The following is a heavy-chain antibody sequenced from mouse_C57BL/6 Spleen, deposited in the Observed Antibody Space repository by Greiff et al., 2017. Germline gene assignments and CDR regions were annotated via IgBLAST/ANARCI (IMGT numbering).Heavy chain of an antibody. V-gene: IGHV1-15*01. J-gene: IGHJ2*01. D-gene: IGHD4-1*01. Sequence: QVQLQQSGAELVRPGASVTLSCKASGYTFTDYEMHWVKQTPVHGLEWIGAIDPETGGTAYNQKFKGKAILTADKSSSTAYMELRSLTSEDSAVYYCTRVRELGRFDYWGQGTTLTVSS. CDR2: IDPETGGT. CDR3: TRVRELGRFDY. CDR1: GYTFTDYE.